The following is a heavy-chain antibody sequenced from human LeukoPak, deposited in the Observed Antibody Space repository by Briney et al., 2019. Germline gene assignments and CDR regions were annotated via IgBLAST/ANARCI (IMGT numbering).Heavy chain of an antibody. CDR1: GFTFSSYG. CDR2: IRYDGSKK. D-gene: IGHD2-15*01. J-gene: IGHJ6*03. V-gene: IGHV3-30*02. CDR3: AKGAKRLGYCSGGTCYSNYDYYYMDV. Sequence: GGSLRLSCAASGFTFSSYGMHWVRQAPGKGLEWVAFIRYDGSKKYYADSVKGRFTISRDNSKNTLYLQMNSLRAEDTAVYYCAKGAKRLGYCSGGTCYSNYDYYYMDVWGKGTTVTVSS.